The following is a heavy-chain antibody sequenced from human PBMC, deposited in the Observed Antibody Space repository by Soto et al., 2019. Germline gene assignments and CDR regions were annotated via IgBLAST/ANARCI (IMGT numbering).Heavy chain of an antibody. Sequence: EVQLVESGGGLVQPGGSLRLSCAASGFPFSTYWMTWVRQPPGKGLEWVANMDQDGSETYYVDSVRGRFTVSRDNAKNSLYLQMNSLRVEDTAVYYCVCGGNFFIYWGQGTLGTVSP. CDR3: VCGGNFFIY. CDR1: GFPFSTYW. J-gene: IGHJ4*02. V-gene: IGHV3-7*01. CDR2: MDQDGSET. D-gene: IGHD3-16*01.